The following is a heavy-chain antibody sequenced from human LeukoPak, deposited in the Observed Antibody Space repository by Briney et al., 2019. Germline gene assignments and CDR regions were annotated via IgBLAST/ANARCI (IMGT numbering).Heavy chain of an antibody. CDR1: GFTFSSYS. V-gene: IGHV3-21*01. J-gene: IGHJ4*02. D-gene: IGHD1-26*01. CDR2: ISSSSSYI. CDR3: AVDSKWELPFDY. Sequence: GGSLRLSCAASGFTFSSYSMNWVRQAPGKGLEWVSSISSSSSYIYYADSVKSRFTISRDNAKNSLYLQMNSLRAEDTAVYYCAVDSKWELPFDYWGQGTLVTVSS.